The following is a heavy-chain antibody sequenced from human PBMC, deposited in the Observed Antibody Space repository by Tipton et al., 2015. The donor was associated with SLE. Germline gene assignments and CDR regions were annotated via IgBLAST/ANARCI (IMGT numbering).Heavy chain of an antibody. J-gene: IGHJ4*02. CDR3: ARSPYYDILTGYSPYCFDY. Sequence: LRLSCTVSGGSISSYYWSWIRQPPGKGLEWIGYIYYSGSTNYNPSLKSRVTISVDTSKNQFSLKLSSVTAADTAVYYCARSPYYDILTGYSPYCFDYWGQGTLVTVSS. CDR2: IYYSGST. D-gene: IGHD3-9*01. V-gene: IGHV4-59*12. CDR1: GGSISSYY.